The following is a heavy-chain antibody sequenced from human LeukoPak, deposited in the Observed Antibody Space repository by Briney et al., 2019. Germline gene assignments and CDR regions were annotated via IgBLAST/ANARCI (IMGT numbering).Heavy chain of an antibody. CDR1: GFTFSSHW. Sequence: PGGSLRLSCAASGFTFSSHWMSWVRQAPGKGLEWVANIKQDGSEKYYVDSVKGRFTISRDNAKNSLYLQMNSLRAEDTAVYYCAREGYDILTGYGPVGDWGQGTLVTVSS. V-gene: IGHV3-7*03. J-gene: IGHJ4*02. CDR2: IKQDGSEK. D-gene: IGHD3-9*01. CDR3: AREGYDILTGYGPVGD.